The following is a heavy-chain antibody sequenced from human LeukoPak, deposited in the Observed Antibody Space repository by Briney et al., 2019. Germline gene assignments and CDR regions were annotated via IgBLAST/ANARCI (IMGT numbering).Heavy chain of an antibody. D-gene: IGHD3-3*01. CDR3: AKPQRITIFGVVMGGDY. CDR1: GFTFSSYA. V-gene: IGHV3-23*01. CDR2: ISGSGGST. J-gene: IGHJ4*02. Sequence: GGSLRLSCAASGFTFSSYAMSWVRQAPGKGLEWVSAISGSGGSTYYADSVKGRFTISRDNSKNTLYLQMNSLRAEDTAVYYCAKPQRITIFGVVMGGDYWGQGTLVTVSS.